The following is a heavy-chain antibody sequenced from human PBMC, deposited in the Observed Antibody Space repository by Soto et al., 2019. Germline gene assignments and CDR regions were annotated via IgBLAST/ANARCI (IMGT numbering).Heavy chain of an antibody. CDR2: VYYSGTT. D-gene: IGHD4-17*01. Sequence: SETLSLTCSVPGGSVSNKTYYWSWIRQPPGKRLEWIGYVYYSGTTNYNPSLKSRVTISVDLSKNQFSLRLSSVTTADTALYYCARTTAVPNTLRSRYFFDYWGQGTLVTVSS. V-gene: IGHV4-61*01. J-gene: IGHJ4*02. CDR1: GGSVSNKTYY. CDR3: ARTTAVPNTLRSRYFFDY.